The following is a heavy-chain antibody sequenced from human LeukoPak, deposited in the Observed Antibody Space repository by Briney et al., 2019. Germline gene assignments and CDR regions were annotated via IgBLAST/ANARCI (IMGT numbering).Heavy chain of an antibody. CDR2: ISYDGSNK. J-gene: IGHJ4*02. CDR3: ARGDILTGYRYYFDY. V-gene: IGHV3-30*04. CDR1: GFTFSSYA. Sequence: PGGSLRLSCAASGFTFSSYAMHWVRQAPGKGLEWVAVISYDGSNKYYADSVKGRFTISRDNSKNTLYLQMNSLRAEDTAVYYCARGDILTGYRYYFDYWGQGTLVTVSS. D-gene: IGHD3-9*01.